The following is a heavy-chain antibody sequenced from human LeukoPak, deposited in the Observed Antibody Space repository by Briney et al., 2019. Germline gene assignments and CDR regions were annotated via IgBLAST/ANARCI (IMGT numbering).Heavy chain of an antibody. CDR3: ARVAGGYSYGSIYFDY. Sequence: GGSLRLSCAASGFTFSSYWMSWVRQAPGKGLEWVANIKQDGSEKYYVDSVKGRFTISRDNAKNSLYLQMNSLRAEDTAVYYCARVAGGYSYGSIYFDYWGQGALVTVSS. CDR2: IKQDGSEK. V-gene: IGHV3-7*01. D-gene: IGHD5-18*01. CDR1: GFTFSSYW. J-gene: IGHJ4*02.